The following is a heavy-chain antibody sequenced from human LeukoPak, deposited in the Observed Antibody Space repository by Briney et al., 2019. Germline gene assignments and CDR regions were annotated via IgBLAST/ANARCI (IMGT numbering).Heavy chain of an antibody. Sequence: GGSLRLSCAASGFSFYHAWMNWVRQAPGKGLEWVSSISSSSSYIYYADSVKGRFTISRDNAKNSLYLQMNSLRAEDTAVYYCARAPRSAVAGREPVDYWGQGTLVTVSS. CDR2: ISSSSSYI. D-gene: IGHD6-19*01. CDR3: ARAPRSAVAGREPVDY. J-gene: IGHJ4*02. V-gene: IGHV3-21*01. CDR1: GFSFYHAW.